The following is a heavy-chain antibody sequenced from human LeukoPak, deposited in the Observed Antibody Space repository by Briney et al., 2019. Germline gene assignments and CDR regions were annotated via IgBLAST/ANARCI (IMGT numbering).Heavy chain of an antibody. CDR3: ARGDYGAATAILYYFDY. Sequence: SETLSLTCAVYGGSFSGYYWSWIRQPPGKGLEWIGEINHSGCTNYNPSLKSRVTISVDTSKNQFSLKLSSVTAADTAVYYCARGDYGAATAILYYFDYWGQGTLVTVSS. CDR1: GGSFSGYY. J-gene: IGHJ4*02. V-gene: IGHV4-34*01. CDR2: INHSGCT. D-gene: IGHD4-17*01.